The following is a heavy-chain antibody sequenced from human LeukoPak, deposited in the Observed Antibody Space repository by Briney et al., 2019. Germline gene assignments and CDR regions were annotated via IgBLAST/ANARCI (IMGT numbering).Heavy chain of an antibody. CDR2: ISAYNGNT. D-gene: IGHD3-3*01. CDR1: GYTFTSYG. CDR3: ARGAIFGVVIILGGMDV. J-gene: IGHJ6*02. Sequence: RASVKVSCKASGYTFTSYGISWVRQAPGQGLEWMGWISAYNGNTDYAQKLQGRVTMTTDTSTSTAYMELRSLRSDDTAVYYCARGAIFGVVIILGGMDVWGQGTTVTVSS. V-gene: IGHV1-18*01.